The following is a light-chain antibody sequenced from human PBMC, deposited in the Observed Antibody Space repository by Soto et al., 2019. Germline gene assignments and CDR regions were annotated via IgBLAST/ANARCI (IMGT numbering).Light chain of an antibody. CDR2: DAS. V-gene: IGKV3-15*01. Sequence: VMTQSPATLSVSPGERVTLYCRASQSLRNDLAWNRQKLGQAPGLLIYDASSRATENPARFSGSESGTEFTLTINSQQSEDFTVYYCQRYNKWPRTFGQGTKEQI. CDR3: QRYNKWPRT. CDR1: QSLRND. J-gene: IGKJ1*01.